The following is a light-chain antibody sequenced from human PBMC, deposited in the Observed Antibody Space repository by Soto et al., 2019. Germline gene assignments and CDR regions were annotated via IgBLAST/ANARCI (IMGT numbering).Light chain of an antibody. V-gene: IGKV1-12*01. CDR3: LQTNSFPLT. CDR1: QGSSSW. CDR2: AET. J-gene: IGKJ4*01. Sequence: DIQMTPSPSSVSASVGDRVTITCRASQGSSSWLAWYQQKPGKAPRLLIYAETSLQSGIPSRCSRSGSGTDFTLTISSLQPEDCATYYCLQTNSFPLTFGGGTKVEIK.